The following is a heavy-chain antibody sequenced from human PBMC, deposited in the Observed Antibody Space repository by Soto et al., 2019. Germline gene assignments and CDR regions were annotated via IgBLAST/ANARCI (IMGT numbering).Heavy chain of an antibody. CDR3: AKNPGYYYDSTGYHFDY. V-gene: IGHV3-23*01. CDR2: ISYGGGTT. CDR1: GFTFDAYA. D-gene: IGHD3-22*01. J-gene: IGHJ4*02. Sequence: PGGSLRLSCAASGFTFDAYAMLWVRQAPGKGLEWVSAISYGGGTTYYADSVKGRFTISRDNSKNTLYLQMNSLRAEDTAVYYCAKNPGYYYDSTGYHFDYWGQGT.